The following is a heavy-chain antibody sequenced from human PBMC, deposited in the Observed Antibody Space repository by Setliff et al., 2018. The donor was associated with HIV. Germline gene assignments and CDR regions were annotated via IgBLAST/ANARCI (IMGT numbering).Heavy chain of an antibody. D-gene: IGHD7-27*01. CDR3: ARQGRPGDFDS. Sequence: SETLSLTCTVSGGSLSSSNYYCGWIRQPPGKGLEWIGSIYYSGNTYYNPSLKSRVTISGDTSKKQFSLKLRAVTAADSAVYYCARQGRPGDFDSWGQGTRSPSPQ. CDR1: GGSLSSSNYY. J-gene: IGHJ4*02. CDR2: IYYSGNT. V-gene: IGHV4-39*01.